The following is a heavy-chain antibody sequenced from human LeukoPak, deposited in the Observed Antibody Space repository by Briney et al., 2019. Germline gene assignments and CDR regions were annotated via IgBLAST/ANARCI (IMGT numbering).Heavy chain of an antibody. J-gene: IGHJ4*02. CDR1: GCRFTSYW. Sequence: GESLKISCKGSGCRFTSYWIGWVRRMPGKGVGGMGIIYPGDSDTRYSPSFQGQVTISADKSISTAYLQWSSLKASDTAMYYCARPPIAARPVDYWGQGTLVTVSS. D-gene: IGHD6-6*01. CDR3: ARPPIAARPVDY. CDR2: IYPGDSDT. V-gene: IGHV5-51*01.